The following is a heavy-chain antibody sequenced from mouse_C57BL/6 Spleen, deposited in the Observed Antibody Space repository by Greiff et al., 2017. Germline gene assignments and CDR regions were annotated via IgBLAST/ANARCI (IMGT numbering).Heavy chain of an antibody. CDR3: ARGTTVVALYAMDY. D-gene: IGHD1-1*01. V-gene: IGHV1-55*01. CDR2: IYPGSGST. Sequence: QVQLQQPGAELVKPGASVKMSCKASGYTFTSYWITWVKQRPGQGLEWIGDIYPGSGSTNYNEKFKSKATLTVDTSSSTAYMQLSSLTSEDPAVYYCARGTTVVALYAMDYWGQGTSVTVSS. CDR1: GYTFTSYW. J-gene: IGHJ4*01.